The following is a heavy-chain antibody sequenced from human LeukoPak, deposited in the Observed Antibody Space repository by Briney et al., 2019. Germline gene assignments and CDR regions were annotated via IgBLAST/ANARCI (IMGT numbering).Heavy chain of an antibody. CDR2: IWYDGTNI. D-gene: IGHD2-2*03. CDR1: GLILSSYG. CDR3: ARLLLDGWYFDL. Sequence: GGSLRLSCAASGLILSSYGIHWVRQAPGKGLEWVAVIWYDGTNIYYGDSVKGRFSISRDNSKNTVYLQMDSLSAEDTAVYYCARLLLDGWYFDLWGRGTLVTVSS. J-gene: IGHJ2*01. V-gene: IGHV3-33*01.